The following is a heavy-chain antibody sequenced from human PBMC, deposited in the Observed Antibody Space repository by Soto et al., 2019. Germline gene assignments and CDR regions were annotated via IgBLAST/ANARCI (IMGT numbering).Heavy chain of an antibody. V-gene: IGHV5-51*01. CDR3: ARPEIPTRSNDYDYPFDL. D-gene: IGHD3-22*01. CDR2: IYPGDSDT. Sequence: GDSLKISCKASGYIFSIYLIGWVRQMPGKGLEWMGIIYPGDSDTRYNPSFQGQVTISVDKSTSTAYLQWNSLKTSDTAIYYCARPEIPTRSNDYDYPFDLWGQGTLVTVSS. J-gene: IGHJ5*02. CDR1: GYIFSIYL.